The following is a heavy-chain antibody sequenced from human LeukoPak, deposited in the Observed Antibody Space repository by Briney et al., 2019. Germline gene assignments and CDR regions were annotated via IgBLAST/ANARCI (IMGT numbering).Heavy chain of an antibody. V-gene: IGHV1-69*05. CDR1: GGTFSSYA. Sequence: ASATVSCKASGGTFSSYAISWVRQAPGQGLEWMGGIIPIFGTANYAQKFQGRVTITTDESTSTAYMELSSLRSEDTAVYYCARARRGYYDSSGYYWDYWGQGTLVTVSS. CDR2: IIPIFGTA. J-gene: IGHJ4*02. D-gene: IGHD3-22*01. CDR3: ARARRGYYDSSGYYWDY.